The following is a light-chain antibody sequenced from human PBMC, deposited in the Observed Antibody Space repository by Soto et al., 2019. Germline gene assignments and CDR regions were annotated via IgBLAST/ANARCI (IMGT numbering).Light chain of an antibody. CDR3: QQYGSSPLT. CDR1: QSISRY. Sequence: IVLTQSPGTLSLSPGERTTLSCRASQSISRYLAWYQQKPGQGPRLLIYGASSRATGTPDRFSGSGSATDFTLTISRLEPEDFAVYYCQQYGSSPLTFGGGTKVDIK. J-gene: IGKJ4*01. CDR2: GAS. V-gene: IGKV3-20*01.